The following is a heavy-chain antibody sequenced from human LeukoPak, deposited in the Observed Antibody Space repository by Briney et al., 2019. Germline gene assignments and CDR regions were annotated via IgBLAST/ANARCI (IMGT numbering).Heavy chain of an antibody. V-gene: IGHV3-48*03. CDR2: ISSSGSTI. CDR3: ASLEPAYSSSWYAYYYYGMDV. D-gene: IGHD6-13*01. CDR1: GFTFSSYE. J-gene: IGHJ6*02. Sequence: GGSLRLSCAASGFTFSSYEMNWVRQAPGKGLEWVSYISSSGSTIYYADSVKGRFTFSRDNAKNSLYLQMNSLRAEDTAVYYCASLEPAYSSSWYAYYYYGMDVWGQGTTVTVSS.